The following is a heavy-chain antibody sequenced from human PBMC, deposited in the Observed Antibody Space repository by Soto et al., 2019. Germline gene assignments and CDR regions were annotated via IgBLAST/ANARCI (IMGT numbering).Heavy chain of an antibody. CDR3: AKAEFYGSGTPSHYYYGMDV. V-gene: IGHV3-30*18. CDR2: ISYDGSNK. Sequence: QVQLVESGGGVVQPGRSLRLSCAASGFTFSSYGMHWVRQAPGKGLEWVAVISYDGSNKYYADSVKGRFTISRDNSKNTLYLQMNSLRAEDTAVYYCAKAEFYGSGTPSHYYYGMDVWGQGTTVTVSS. J-gene: IGHJ6*02. CDR1: GFTFSSYG. D-gene: IGHD3-10*01.